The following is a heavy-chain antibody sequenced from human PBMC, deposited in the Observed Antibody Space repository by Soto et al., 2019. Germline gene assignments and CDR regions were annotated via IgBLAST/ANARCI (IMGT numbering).Heavy chain of an antibody. CDR3: ATLGNNYDILTGYL. CDR1: GGSISSYY. Sequence: SETLSLTCTVSGGSISSYYWSWIRQPPGKGLEWIGYIYYGGSTYYNPSLKSRVTISVDTSKNQFSLKLSSVTAADTAVYYCATLGNNYDILTGYLWGQGTLVTVSS. CDR2: IYYGGST. J-gene: IGHJ5*02. V-gene: IGHV4-59*06. D-gene: IGHD3-9*01.